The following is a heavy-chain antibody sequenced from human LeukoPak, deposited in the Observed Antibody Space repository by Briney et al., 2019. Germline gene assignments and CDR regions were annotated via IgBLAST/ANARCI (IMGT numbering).Heavy chain of an antibody. J-gene: IGHJ6*02. CDR3: ARVGPSNGWYIADRYYYYYGMDV. V-gene: IGHV4-59*01. CDR1: GGSISSYY. D-gene: IGHD6-19*01. CDR2: IYYSGST. Sequence: SETLSLTCTVSGGSISSYYWSWIRQPPGKGLEWIGYIYYSGSTNYNPSLKSRVTISVDTSKNQFSLKLSSVTAADTAVYYCARVGPSNGWYIADRYYYYYGMDVWGQGTTVTVSS.